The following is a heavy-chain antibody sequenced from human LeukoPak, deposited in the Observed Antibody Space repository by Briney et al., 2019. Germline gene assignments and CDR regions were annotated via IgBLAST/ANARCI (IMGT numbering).Heavy chain of an antibody. CDR3: ARGGPDSSDYSSLFHY. CDR1: GFTFSNYW. V-gene: IGHV3-74*01. D-gene: IGHD3-22*01. CDR2: INSDGSSR. J-gene: IGHJ4*02. Sequence: PGGSLRLSCAASGFTFSNYWMSWVRQAPGKGLVWVSRINSDGSSRHYADSVKGRFTISRDNAKNSLHLQMTSLRAEDTAVYYCARGGPDSSDYSSLFHYWGRGILVTVSS.